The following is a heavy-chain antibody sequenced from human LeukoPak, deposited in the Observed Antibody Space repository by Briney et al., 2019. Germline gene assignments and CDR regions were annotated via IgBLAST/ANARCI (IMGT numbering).Heavy chain of an antibody. CDR1: GFTFNTNA. Sequence: GGSLRLSCAASGFTFNTNAMSWVRQAPGKGLEWVSAISGRTGGTYYADSVKGRFTISRDNAKNSLCLQMNSLRAEDTAVYYCARDSGAYFAFDIWGQGTTVTVSS. D-gene: IGHD4/OR15-4a*01. CDR3: ARDSGAYFAFDI. V-gene: IGHV3-23*01. CDR2: ISGRTGGT. J-gene: IGHJ3*02.